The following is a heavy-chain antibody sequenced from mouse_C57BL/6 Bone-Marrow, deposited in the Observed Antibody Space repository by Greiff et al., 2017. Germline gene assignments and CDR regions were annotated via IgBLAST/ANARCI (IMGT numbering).Heavy chain of an antibody. CDR1: GYTFTDYE. CDR2: IDPETGGT. J-gene: IGHJ3*01. Sequence: QVHVKQSGAELVRPGASVTLSCKASGYTFTDYEMHWVKQTPVHGLEWIGAIDPETGGTAYNQKFKGKAILTADKSSSTAYMELRSLTSEDSAVYYCTRVEDYDGCFAYWGQGTLVTVSA. D-gene: IGHD2-4*01. V-gene: IGHV1-15*01. CDR3: TRVEDYDGCFAY.